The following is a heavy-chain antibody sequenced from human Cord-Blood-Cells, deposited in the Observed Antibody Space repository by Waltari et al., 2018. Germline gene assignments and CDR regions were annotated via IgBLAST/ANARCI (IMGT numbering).Heavy chain of an antibody. J-gene: IGHJ4*02. CDR1: GYTFTSYD. Sequence: QVQLVQSGAEVKKPGASVKVSCKASGYTFTSYDINWVRQATGQGLEWMGWMNPNSGNTGYAQKFQGRVTMTRNTSISTAYMELSSLRSEDTAVYYCARGLVQSGSYHNQPTPFDYWGQGTLVTVSS. CDR3: ARGLVQSGSYHNQPTPFDY. CDR2: MNPNSGNT. V-gene: IGHV1-8*01. D-gene: IGHD1-26*01.